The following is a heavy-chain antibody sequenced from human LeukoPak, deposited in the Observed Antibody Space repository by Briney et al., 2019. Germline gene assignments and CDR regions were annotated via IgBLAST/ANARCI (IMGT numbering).Heavy chain of an antibody. CDR2: IGGSGGRT. CDR3: AKDYLGSSNAFNI. J-gene: IGHJ3*02. V-gene: IGHV3-23*01. Sequence: GALRLSCPASGIRFNSHGMSWVRPASGKGLELVLGIGGSGGRTYYADSVKGRFTISRDNSKNTIYLQMNSLRVEDTAIYYCAKDYLGSSNAFNIWGQGTVVTVSP. CDR1: GIRFNSHG. D-gene: IGHD6-13*01.